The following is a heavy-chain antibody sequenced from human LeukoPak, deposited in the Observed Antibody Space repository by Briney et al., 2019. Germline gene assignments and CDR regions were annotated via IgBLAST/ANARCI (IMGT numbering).Heavy chain of an antibody. CDR2: IYYTGDT. CDR1: GGSISSSSYY. J-gene: IGHJ3*02. D-gene: IGHD4/OR15-4a*01. V-gene: IGHV4-31*03. Sequence: SETLSLTCTVSGGSISSSSYYWGWIRQPPGGGLEWIGYIYYTGDTYYNPSLKSRVTISVDTSKNQFSLGLTSLTAADTAVYYCARRLWSDGIDAFDIWGQGTMVIVSS. CDR3: ARRLWSDGIDAFDI.